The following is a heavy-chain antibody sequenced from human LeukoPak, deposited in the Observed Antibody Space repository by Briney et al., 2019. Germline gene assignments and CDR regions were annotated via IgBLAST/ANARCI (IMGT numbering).Heavy chain of an antibody. CDR1: GFPFSSYS. V-gene: IGHV3-30*15. J-gene: IGHJ4*02. D-gene: IGHD6-13*01. CDR3: ARGVSTWYRIDY. CDR2: LSYDGGIK. Sequence: GGSLRLSSVPSGFPFSSYSFQSVRQAPGKGLEWVALLSYDGGIKHYADSVKGRFTLSRDNSKSSVYLQMGSLKADDTAVYYCARGVSTWYRIDYWGQGTLVTVSS.